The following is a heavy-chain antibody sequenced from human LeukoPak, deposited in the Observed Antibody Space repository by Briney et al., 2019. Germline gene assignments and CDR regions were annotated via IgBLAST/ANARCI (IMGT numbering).Heavy chain of an antibody. Sequence: SETLSLTCTVSGGSISSYYWSWIRQPAGEGLEWIGRLHTSGSTHYNPSLKSRVTMSVDTSKNQFSLRLSSVTAADTAVYYCARSSGWLTFDYWGQGTLVTVSS. CDR1: GGSISSYY. CDR3: ARSSGWLTFDY. J-gene: IGHJ4*02. V-gene: IGHV4-4*07. CDR2: LHTSGST. D-gene: IGHD6-25*01.